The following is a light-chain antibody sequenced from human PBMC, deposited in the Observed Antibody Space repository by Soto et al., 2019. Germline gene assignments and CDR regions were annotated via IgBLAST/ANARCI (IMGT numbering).Light chain of an antibody. J-gene: IGKJ4*01. CDR3: QQYYDAPLT. V-gene: IGKV4-1*01. CDR1: QSLLYSLNNKNY. Sequence: DIVMTQSPDSLAVSLGERATINCKSSQSLLYSLNNKNYLAWYQQKPGQPPKLLIHWASTREYGVPDRFTGSESGTDFTLTISSLQAEDVAVYYCQQYYDAPLTFGGGTKVEIK. CDR2: WAS.